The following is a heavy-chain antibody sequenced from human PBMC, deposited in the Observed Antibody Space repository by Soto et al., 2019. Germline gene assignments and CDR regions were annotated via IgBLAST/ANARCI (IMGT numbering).Heavy chain of an antibody. V-gene: IGHV3-30*18. Sequence: TGGSLRLSCAASGFTFSSYGMHWVRQAPGKGLEWVAVISYDGSNKYYADSVKGRFTISRDNSKNTLYLQMNSLRAEDTAVYYCAKDLKEVYGMDVWGQGTTVTVSS. CDR3: AKDLKEVYGMDV. CDR2: ISYDGSNK. CDR1: GFTFSSYG. J-gene: IGHJ6*02.